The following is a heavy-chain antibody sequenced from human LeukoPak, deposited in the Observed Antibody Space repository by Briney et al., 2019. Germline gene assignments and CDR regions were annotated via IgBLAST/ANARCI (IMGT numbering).Heavy chain of an antibody. J-gene: IGHJ4*02. CDR2: IYYSESG. CDR1: GVSITNYY. CDR3: AKQPWIAAPGGGYYFDY. V-gene: IGHV4-59*04. Sequence: SETLSLTCSVSGVSITNYYWSWIRQPPAQGLEWIGHIYYSESGYSSPSLKSRVTISVDTSKNRFSLKLSSMTAADTSMYFCAKQPWIAAPGGGYYFDYWGQGILVTVSS. D-gene: IGHD6-13*01.